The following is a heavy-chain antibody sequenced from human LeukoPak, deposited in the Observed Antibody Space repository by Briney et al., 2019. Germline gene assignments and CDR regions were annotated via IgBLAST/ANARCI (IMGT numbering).Heavy chain of an antibody. Sequence: GGSLRLSCAASGFTFSSYAMHWVRQAPGKGLEWVAVISYDGSNKYYADSVKGRFTISRDNSKNTLYLQMNSLRAEDTAVYYCAKDAGWYKYYYYMDVWGKGTTVTVSS. CDR2: ISYDGSNK. D-gene: IGHD6-19*01. CDR1: GFTFSSYA. CDR3: AKDAGWYKYYYYMDV. V-gene: IGHV3-30*04. J-gene: IGHJ6*03.